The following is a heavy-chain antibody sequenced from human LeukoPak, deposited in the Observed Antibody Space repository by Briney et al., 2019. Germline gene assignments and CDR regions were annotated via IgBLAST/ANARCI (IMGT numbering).Heavy chain of an antibody. J-gene: IGHJ3*02. V-gene: IGHV3-33*08. D-gene: IGHD3-10*01. CDR2: IWYDGSNK. CDR1: GFTFSSYD. CDR3: ARPPMVRGVIITGDDVFDI. Sequence: GGSLRLSCAASGFTFSSYDMHWVRQAPGKGLEWVAVIWYDGSNKYYADSVKGRFTISRDNSKNTLYLQMNSLKAEDTAVYYCARPPMVRGVIITGDDVFDIWGQGTMVTVSS.